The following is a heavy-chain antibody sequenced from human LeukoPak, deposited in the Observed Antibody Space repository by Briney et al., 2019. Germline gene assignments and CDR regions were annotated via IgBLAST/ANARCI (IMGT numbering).Heavy chain of an antibody. CDR1: GGSISSSSYY. CDR3: ARKGDGYNYYFDY. V-gene: IGHV4-39*01. D-gene: IGHD5-24*01. CDR2: IYYSGST. J-gene: IGHJ4*02. Sequence: PSETLSLTCTVSGGSISSSSYYWGWIRQPPGKGLEWIGSIYYSGSTYYNPSLKSRVTISVDTSKNQLSLKLSSVTAADTAVYYCARKGDGYNYYFDYWGQGTLVTVSS.